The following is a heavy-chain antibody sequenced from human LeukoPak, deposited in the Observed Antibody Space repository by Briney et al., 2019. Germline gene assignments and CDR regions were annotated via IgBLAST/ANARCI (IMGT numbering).Heavy chain of an antibody. Sequence: ASVKVSCKASGGTFSSYAISWVRQAPGQGLEWMGWISAYNGNTNYAQKLQGRVTMTTDTSTSTAYMELRSLRSDDTAVYYCARGHLGYCSSTSCYNYYYYGMDVWGQGTTVTVSS. CDR3: ARGHLGYCSSTSCYNYYYYGMDV. D-gene: IGHD2-2*02. CDR1: GGTFSSYA. J-gene: IGHJ6*02. CDR2: ISAYNGNT. V-gene: IGHV1-18*01.